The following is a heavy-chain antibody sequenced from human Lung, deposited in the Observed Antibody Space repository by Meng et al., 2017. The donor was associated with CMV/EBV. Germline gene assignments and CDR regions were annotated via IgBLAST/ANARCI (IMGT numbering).Heavy chain of an antibody. Sequence: GQLVPGLGLEWGANIKQDGSEKYYVDSVKGRFTISRDNAKNSLYLQMNSLRAEDTAVYYCAILNTYYDFWCGSGWYWFDPWGQGTLVTVSS. CDR2: IKQDGSEK. D-gene: IGHD3-3*01. CDR3: AILNTYYDFWCGSGWYWFDP. J-gene: IGHJ5*02. V-gene: IGHV3-7*01.